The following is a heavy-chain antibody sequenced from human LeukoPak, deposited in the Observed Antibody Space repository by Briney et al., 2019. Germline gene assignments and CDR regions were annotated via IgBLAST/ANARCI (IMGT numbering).Heavy chain of an antibody. D-gene: IGHD6-13*01. V-gene: IGHV4-31*03. CDR3: ARESSYSSSWIDP. CDR1: GGSISSGGYY. CDR2: IYYSGST. J-gene: IGHJ5*02. Sequence: PSQTLSLTCTVSGGSISSGGYYWSWIRQHPGKGLEWIGYIYYSGSTYYNPSLKSRVTISVDTSKNQFSLKLSSVTAADTAVYYCARESSYSSSWIDPWGQGTLVTVPS.